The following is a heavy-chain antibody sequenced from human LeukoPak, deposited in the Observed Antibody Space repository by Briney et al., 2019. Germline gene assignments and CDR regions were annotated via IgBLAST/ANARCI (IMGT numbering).Heavy chain of an antibody. CDR2: ISGTGGAT. D-gene: IGHD5-12*01. CDR3: AKRSGYDPDYYYYYMDV. V-gene: IGHV3-23*01. J-gene: IGHJ6*03. Sequence: PGGSLRLSCTASGFTFNSYAMAWVRQAPGQGLEWVSGISGTGGATYYADSVKDRFTISRDNSKNTLDLQMNYLRAEDTAIYYCAKRSGYDPDYYYYYMDVWGKGTTVTVSS. CDR1: GFTFNSYA.